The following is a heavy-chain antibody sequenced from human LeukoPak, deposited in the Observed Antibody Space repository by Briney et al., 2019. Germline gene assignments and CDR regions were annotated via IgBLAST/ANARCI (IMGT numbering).Heavy chain of an antibody. Sequence: PGGSLRLSCAASGFTFSSAAMTWVRQAPGKGLEWVSTITGSDDATYYADSVKGLFTISRDFSRNTVGLQMNSLRTEDTAIYYCAKGPQLYSGYHPDYWGQGTLVTVSS. CDR2: ITGSDDAT. J-gene: IGHJ4*02. CDR3: AKGPQLYSGYHPDY. D-gene: IGHD5-12*01. V-gene: IGHV3-23*01. CDR1: GFTFSSAA.